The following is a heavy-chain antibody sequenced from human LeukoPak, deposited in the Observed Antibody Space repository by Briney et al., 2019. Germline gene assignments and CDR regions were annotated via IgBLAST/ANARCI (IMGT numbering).Heavy chain of an antibody. Sequence: NPSETLSLTCAVYGGSFSGYYWSWIRQPPGKGLEWIGEISHSGSTNYNPSLKSRVTISVDTSKNQFSLKLSSVTAADTAVYYCARGIVVVPAAKRHNWFDPWGQGTLVTVSS. V-gene: IGHV4-34*01. CDR2: ISHSGST. CDR3: ARGIVVVPAAKRHNWFDP. J-gene: IGHJ5*02. D-gene: IGHD2-2*01. CDR1: GGSFSGYY.